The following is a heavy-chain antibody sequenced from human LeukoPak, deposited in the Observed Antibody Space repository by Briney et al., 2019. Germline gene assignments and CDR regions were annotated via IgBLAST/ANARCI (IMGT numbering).Heavy chain of an antibody. D-gene: IGHD2-15*01. Sequence: SVKVSCKASGGTFSSYAISWVRQAPGQGLEWMGGIIPIFGTANYAQKFQGRVTITADESTSTAYMELSSLRSEDTAVYYCARDHRSYCSGGSCYRYYYYGMDVWGQGTTVTVSS. CDR2: IIPIFGTA. J-gene: IGHJ6*02. CDR1: GGTFSSYA. CDR3: ARDHRSYCSGGSCYRYYYYGMDV. V-gene: IGHV1-69*13.